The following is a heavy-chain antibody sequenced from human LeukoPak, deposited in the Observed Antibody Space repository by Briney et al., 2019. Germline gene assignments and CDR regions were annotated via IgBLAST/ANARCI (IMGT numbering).Heavy chain of an antibody. J-gene: IGHJ3*02. D-gene: IGHD6-25*01. CDR2: IYNSGST. V-gene: IGHV4-59*08. CDR1: GGSFSSYY. Sequence: TSSETLSLTCAVYGGSFSSYYWSWIRQPPGKGLECIGYIYNSGSTNYNPSLKSRVSISVDTSKNQFSLKLSSVTAADTAVYYCARSAIDAFDIWGQGTMVTVSS. CDR3: ARSAIDAFDI.